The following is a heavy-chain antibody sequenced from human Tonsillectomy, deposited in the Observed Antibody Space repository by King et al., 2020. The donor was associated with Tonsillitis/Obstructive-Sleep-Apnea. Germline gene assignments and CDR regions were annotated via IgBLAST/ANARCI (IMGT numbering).Heavy chain of an antibody. V-gene: IGHV3-9*01. D-gene: IGHD4-17*01. CDR1: GFTFDDYA. CDR2: ISWNSGSI. Sequence: VQLVESGGGLVQPGRSLRLSCAASGFTFDDYAMHWVRQAPGKGLEWVSGISWNSGSIGYADSVKGRFTISRDNAKNSLYLQMNSLRAEDTALYYCAKDRDYGDSGANFDYWGQGTLVTVSS. CDR3: AKDRDYGDSGANFDY. J-gene: IGHJ4*02.